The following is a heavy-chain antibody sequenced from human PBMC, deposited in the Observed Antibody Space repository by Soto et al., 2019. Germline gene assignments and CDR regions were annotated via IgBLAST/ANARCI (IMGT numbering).Heavy chain of an antibody. D-gene: IGHD3-10*02. J-gene: IGHJ6*02. CDR1: GGSISNSNW. Sequence: SETLSLTCAVSGGSISNSNWWSWVRQPPGKGLEWIGEIYHSGSTNYNPSLKSRVTISVDKSKNQFSLKLSSVTAADTAVYYCASVRGGYYYAMAVWGQGTTVTVSS. V-gene: IGHV4-4*02. CDR2: IYHSGST. CDR3: ASVRGGYYYAMAV.